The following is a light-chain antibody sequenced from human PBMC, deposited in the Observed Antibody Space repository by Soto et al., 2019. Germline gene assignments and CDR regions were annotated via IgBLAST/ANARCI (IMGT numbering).Light chain of an antibody. Sequence: QSVLTQPASVSGSAGQSITISCSGTMRDVGAYNLVSWYQQHPGTAPKIIIYAVRNRPSGITSRFSGSRSGNTASLTNSGLHSEDEGDYYFSAYTARSTLVFGGGTKGTVL. V-gene: IGLV2-14*01. J-gene: IGLJ3*02. CDR3: SAYTARSTLV. CDR1: MRDVGAYNL. CDR2: AVR.